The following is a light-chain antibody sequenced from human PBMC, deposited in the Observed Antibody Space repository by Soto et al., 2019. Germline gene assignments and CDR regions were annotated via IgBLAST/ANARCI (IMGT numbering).Light chain of an antibody. J-gene: IGKJ4*01. CDR2: GAS. V-gene: IGKV3-20*01. CDR1: QSVSNNY. Sequence: EIVLTQSPGTLSLSPGERATLSCRASQSVSNNYLAWDQQRPGQAPRLLIYGASSRATGIPDRFSGGGSGTDFTLTISRLEPEDFAVYYCQQCGSSPLTFGGGTKVEIK. CDR3: QQCGSSPLT.